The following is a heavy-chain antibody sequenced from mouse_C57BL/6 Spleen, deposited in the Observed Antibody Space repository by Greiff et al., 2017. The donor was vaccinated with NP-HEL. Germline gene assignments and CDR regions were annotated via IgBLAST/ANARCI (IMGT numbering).Heavy chain of an antibody. D-gene: IGHD2-3*01. CDR2: ISSGGDYI. J-gene: IGHJ4*01. V-gene: IGHV5-9-1*02. Sequence: EVMLVESGEGLVKPGGSLKLSCAASGFTFSSYAMSWVRQTPEKRLEWVAYISSGGDYIYYADTVKGRFTISRDNARNTLYLQMSSLKSEDTAMYYCTRDQDGDYAMDYWGQGTSVTVSS. CDR3: TRDQDGDYAMDY. CDR1: GFTFSSYA.